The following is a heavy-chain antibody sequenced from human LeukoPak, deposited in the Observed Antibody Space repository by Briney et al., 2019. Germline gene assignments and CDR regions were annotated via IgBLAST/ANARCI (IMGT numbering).Heavy chain of an antibody. D-gene: IGHD4-17*01. V-gene: IGHV4-38-2*02. CDR1: GYSISSGYY. CDR2: MYHSGST. Sequence: PSETLSLTCTVSGYSISSGYYWGWIRQSPGKGLEWIGSMYHSGSTYYNPSPKSRVTISVDTSKNQFSLKLSSVTAADTAVYYCARAYGDYGSGSYYFDYWGQGTLVTVSS. J-gene: IGHJ4*02. CDR3: ARAYGDYGSGSYYFDY.